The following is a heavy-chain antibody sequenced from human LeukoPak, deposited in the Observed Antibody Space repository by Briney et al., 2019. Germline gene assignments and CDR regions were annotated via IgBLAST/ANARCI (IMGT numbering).Heavy chain of an antibody. Sequence: GGSLRLSCAVSGFNVSSNYMSWVHQPPGKGLEWVSIIYTGGTTYFADSVKGRFTVYRDNSKNTLYLQMNSLRAEDTAVYYCARATGALRPWDFWGQGTLVTVSS. V-gene: IGHV3-66*01. CDR2: IYTGGTT. CDR3: ARATGALRPWDF. D-gene: IGHD1-14*01. CDR1: GFNVSSNY. J-gene: IGHJ4*02.